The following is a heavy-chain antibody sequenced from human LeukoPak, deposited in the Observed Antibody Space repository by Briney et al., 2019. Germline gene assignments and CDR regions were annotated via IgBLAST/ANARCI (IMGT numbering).Heavy chain of an antibody. Sequence: GGSLRLSCAASGFTFSNYAMHWVRQAPGKGLEWVAVISYDGSNKYYTDSVKDRFTISRDNSKNTLYLQMNSLRAEDTAVYYCARDVNAAPSWSGAGSDHWGQGSLVTVSS. J-gene: IGHJ5*02. V-gene: IGHV3-30*04. CDR1: GFTFSNYA. CDR3: ARDVNAAPSWSGAGSDH. D-gene: IGHD3-10*02. CDR2: ISYDGSNK.